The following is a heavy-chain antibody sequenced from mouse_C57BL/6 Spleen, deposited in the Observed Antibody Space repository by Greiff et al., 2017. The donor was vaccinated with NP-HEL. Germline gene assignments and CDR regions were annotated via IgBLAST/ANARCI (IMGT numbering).Heavy chain of an antibody. CDR3: TTEGVYGSRYFDY. CDR1: GFNIKDDY. CDR2: IDPENGDT. V-gene: IGHV14-4*01. D-gene: IGHD1-1*01. J-gene: IGHJ2*01. Sequence: EVQLQQSGAELVRPGASVKLSCTASGFNIKDDYMHWVKQRPEQGLEWIGWIDPENGDTKYASKFQGKATITADTSSNTAYLQLSSLTSEDTAVYNCTTEGVYGSRYFDYWGQGTTLTVSS.